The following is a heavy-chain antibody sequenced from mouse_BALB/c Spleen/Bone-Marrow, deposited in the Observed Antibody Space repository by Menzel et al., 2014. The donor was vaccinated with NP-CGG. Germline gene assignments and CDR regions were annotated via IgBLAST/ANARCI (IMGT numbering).Heavy chain of an antibody. J-gene: IGHJ4*01. D-gene: IGHD1-1*01. V-gene: IGHV5-6*02. CDR2: ISSGVSYT. CDR1: GFTFSNYD. Sequence: EVKLVESGGDLVKPGGSLKLSCATSGFTFSNYDVSWVRQTPDKRLEWVAIISSGVSYTYYPDSVEGRFTISRDNAKNTLYLQMSSLKSEDTAMYFCARHNYGYFAMDYWGQGTSVTVSS. CDR3: ARHNYGYFAMDY.